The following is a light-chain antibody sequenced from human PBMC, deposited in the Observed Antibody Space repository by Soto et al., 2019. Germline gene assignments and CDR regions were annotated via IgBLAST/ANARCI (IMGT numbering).Light chain of an antibody. V-gene: IGLV2-23*02. CDR3: CSYAGSNWGYV. CDR1: SSDIGGYHL. J-gene: IGLJ1*01. CDR2: KVS. Sequence: QSVLNQPPSVSGSPGQSITISCTGTSSDIGGYHLVSWYQHQSGKAPKLIIYKVSQWPSGVSDRFSASKSGNTASLTISGLQAEDEADYYCCSYAGSNWGYVFGTGTKVTVL.